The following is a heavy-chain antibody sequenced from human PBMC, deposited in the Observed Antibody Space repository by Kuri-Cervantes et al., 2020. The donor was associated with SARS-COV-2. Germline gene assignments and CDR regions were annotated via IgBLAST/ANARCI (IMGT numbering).Heavy chain of an antibody. V-gene: IGHV4-34*01. J-gene: IGHJ4*02. CDR3: ASQVDTAMAFDY. Sequence: SETLSLTYAVYGGSFSGYYWSWIRQPPGKGLEWMGEINHSGSTNYNPSLKSRVTISVDTSKNQFSLKLSSVTAADTAVYYCASQVDTAMAFDYWGQGTLVTVSS. CDR1: GGSFSGYY. D-gene: IGHD5-18*01. CDR2: INHSGST.